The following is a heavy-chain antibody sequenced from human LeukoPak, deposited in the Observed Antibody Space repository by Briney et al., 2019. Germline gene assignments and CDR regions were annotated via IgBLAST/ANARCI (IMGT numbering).Heavy chain of an antibody. J-gene: IGHJ4*02. Sequence: PGGSLRLSCAASGFTFSSYAMHWVRQAPGKGLEWVAVISYDGSNKYYADSVKGRFTISRDNSKNTLYLQMNSLRAEDTAVYYCARDSLLGYCSSTSCFPDYWGQGTLVTVSS. CDR1: GFTFSSYA. CDR3: ARDSLLGYCSSTSCFPDY. CDR2: ISYDGSNK. V-gene: IGHV3-30-3*01. D-gene: IGHD2-2*01.